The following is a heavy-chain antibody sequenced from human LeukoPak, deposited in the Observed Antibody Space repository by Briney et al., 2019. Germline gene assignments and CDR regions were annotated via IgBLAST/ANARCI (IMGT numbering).Heavy chain of an antibody. V-gene: IGHV3-23*01. CDR3: ARGLGGSYFVPYFDY. Sequence: GGSLRLSCAASGFTFSSYAMSWVRQAPGKGLEWVSAISGSGGSTYYADSVKGRFTISRDNAKNSLYLQMNSLRAEDTAVYYCARGLGGSYFVPYFDYWGQGTLVTVSS. D-gene: IGHD1-26*01. J-gene: IGHJ4*02. CDR1: GFTFSSYA. CDR2: ISGSGGST.